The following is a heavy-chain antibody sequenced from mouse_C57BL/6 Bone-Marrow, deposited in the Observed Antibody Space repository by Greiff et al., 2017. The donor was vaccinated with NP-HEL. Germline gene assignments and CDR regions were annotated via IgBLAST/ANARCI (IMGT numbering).Heavy chain of an antibody. CDR2: ISRGGSYT. CDR1: GFTFSSYG. V-gene: IGHV5-6*01. CDR3: ARRGYYSNYLDY. J-gene: IGHJ2*01. Sequence: EVQLQESGGDLVKPGGSLTLSCAASGFTFSSYGMSWVRQTPDKRLEWVATISRGGSYTYYPDSVKGRFTISRDNAKNTLYLQMSSLKSEDTAMYYCARRGYYSNYLDYWGQGTTLTVSS. D-gene: IGHD2-5*01.